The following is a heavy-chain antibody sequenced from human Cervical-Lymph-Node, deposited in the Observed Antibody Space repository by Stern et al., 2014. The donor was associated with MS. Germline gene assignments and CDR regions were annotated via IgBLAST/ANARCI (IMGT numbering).Heavy chain of an antibody. D-gene: IGHD6-13*01. Sequence: QLVQSGPGLVKPSETLSLTCTVSGGSISSYYWSWIRQAPGKGLEWIAYIYYSGHTDYNPSLQGRVTVSVDTSKNQVSLRLSSVTAADTAVYYCARGFSSSWYGGRFFNYWGQGTLVTVSS. CDR2: IYYSGHT. CDR3: ARGFSSSWYGGRFFNY. CDR1: GGSISSYY. J-gene: IGHJ4*02. V-gene: IGHV4-59*01.